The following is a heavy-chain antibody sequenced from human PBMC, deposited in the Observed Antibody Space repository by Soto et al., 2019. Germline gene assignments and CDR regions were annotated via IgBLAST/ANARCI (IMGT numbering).Heavy chain of an antibody. CDR2: IIPIFGTA. CDR3: ARELTGTLTNSVFDY. J-gene: IGHJ4*02. D-gene: IGHD7-27*01. V-gene: IGHV1-69*06. Sequence: QVQLVQSGAEVKKPGSSVKVSCKASGGTFSSYAISWVRQAPGQGLEWMGGIIPIFGTANYAQKVQGRVTITADKSTSTAYMELSSLRSEDTAVYYCARELTGTLTNSVFDYWGQGTLVTVSS. CDR1: GGTFSSYA.